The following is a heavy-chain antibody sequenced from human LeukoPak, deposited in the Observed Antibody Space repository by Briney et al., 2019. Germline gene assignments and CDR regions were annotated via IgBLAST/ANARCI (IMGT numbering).Heavy chain of an antibody. CDR2: IYHSGST. D-gene: IGHD4-23*01. V-gene: IGHV4-4*02. Sequence: SETLSHTCAVSGGSISSSNWWSWVRQPPGKGLEWIGEIYHSGSTNYNPSLKSRVTISVDKSKNQFSLKLSSVTAADTAVYYCARAGDYGGNWYFDYWGQGTLVTVSS. J-gene: IGHJ4*02. CDR1: GGSISSSNW. CDR3: ARAGDYGGNWYFDY.